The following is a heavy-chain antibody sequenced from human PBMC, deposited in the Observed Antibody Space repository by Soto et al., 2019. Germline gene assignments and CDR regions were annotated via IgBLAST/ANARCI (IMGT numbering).Heavy chain of an antibody. CDR1: GFTFSSYA. J-gene: IGHJ4*02. Sequence: PGGSLRLSCAASGFTFSSYAMSWVRQAPGKGLEWVSAISGSGGSTYYADSVKGRFTIPRDNSKNTLYLQMNSLRAEDTAVYYCAKSLVRYCSGGSCYSTFGFDYYFDYWGQGTLVTVSS. CDR3: AKSLVRYCSGGSCYSTFGFDYYFDY. V-gene: IGHV3-23*01. D-gene: IGHD2-15*01. CDR2: ISGSGGST.